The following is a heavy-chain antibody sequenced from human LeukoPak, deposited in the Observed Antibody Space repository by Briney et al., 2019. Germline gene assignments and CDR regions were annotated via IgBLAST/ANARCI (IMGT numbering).Heavy chain of an antibody. CDR1: GFTFSSYG. Sequence: GGSLRLSCAASGFTFSSYGMHWVRQAPGKGLEWVAFIRYDGSNKYYADSVKGRFTISRDNSKNTLYLQMNSLRAEDTAVYYCAKAPWSSGSSPNYWGQGTLVTVSS. D-gene: IGHD1-26*01. CDR3: AKAPWSSGSSPNY. CDR2: IRYDGSNK. J-gene: IGHJ4*02. V-gene: IGHV3-30*02.